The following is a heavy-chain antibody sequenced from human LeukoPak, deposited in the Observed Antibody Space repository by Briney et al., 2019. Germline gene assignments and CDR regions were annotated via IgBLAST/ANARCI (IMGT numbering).Heavy chain of an antibody. Sequence: PGGSLRLSCAASGFTFSSYWMSWVRQAPGKGLEWVANIKQDGSEKYYVDSVKGRFTISRDNAKNSLYLQMNSLRAEDTAVYYCAKESSSSWTPLTYYYYYYYYMDVWGKGTTVTISS. V-gene: IGHV3-7*01. J-gene: IGHJ6*03. D-gene: IGHD6-13*01. CDR2: IKQDGSEK. CDR1: GFTFSSYW. CDR3: AKESSSSWTPLTYYYYYYYYMDV.